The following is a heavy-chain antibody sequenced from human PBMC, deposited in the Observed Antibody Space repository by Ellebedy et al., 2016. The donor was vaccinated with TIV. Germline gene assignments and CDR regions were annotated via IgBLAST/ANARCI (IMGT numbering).Heavy chain of an antibody. CDR1: GYTFTSYD. CDR3: ARDLEVGLAAAGTEFEY. D-gene: IGHD6-13*01. Sequence: ASVKVSXXASGYTFTSYDINWVRQAPGQGLEWMGWISAYNNNTNYAQNFQGRVTMTTDTSTSTAYMELRSLRSDDTAVYYCARDLEVGLAAAGTEFEYWGQGTLVTVSS. V-gene: IGHV1-18*01. CDR2: ISAYNNNT. J-gene: IGHJ4*02.